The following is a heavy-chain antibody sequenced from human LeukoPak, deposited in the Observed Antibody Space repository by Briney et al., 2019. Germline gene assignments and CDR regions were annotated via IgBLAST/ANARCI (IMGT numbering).Heavy chain of an antibody. D-gene: IGHD3-16*01. J-gene: IGHJ3*02. CDR2: ISSSGSTI. V-gene: IGHV3-48*03. CDR1: GFTFSSYE. Sequence: QAGGSLRLSCAASGFTFSSYEMNWVRQAPGKGLEWVSYISSSGSTIYYADSVKGRFTISRDNAKNSLYLQMNSLRAEDTAVYYCARVDLATLEWPGGAFDIWGQGTMVTVSS. CDR3: ARVDLATLEWPGGAFDI.